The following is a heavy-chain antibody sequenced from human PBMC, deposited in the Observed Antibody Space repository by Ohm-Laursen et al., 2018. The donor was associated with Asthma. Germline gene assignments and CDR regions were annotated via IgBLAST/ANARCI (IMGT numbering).Heavy chain of an antibody. CDR3: ATSYYDFWSGLQDDNWFDP. V-gene: IGHV1-69*01. Sequence: SSVKVSCKASGGTFSSYAINWVRQAPGQGLEWMGGIIPIFGTANYAQKFQGRVTITADESTSTAYMELSSLRSEDTAVYYCATSYYDFWSGLQDDNWFDPWGQGTLVTVSS. CDR2: IIPIFGTA. CDR1: GGTFSSYA. J-gene: IGHJ5*02. D-gene: IGHD3-3*01.